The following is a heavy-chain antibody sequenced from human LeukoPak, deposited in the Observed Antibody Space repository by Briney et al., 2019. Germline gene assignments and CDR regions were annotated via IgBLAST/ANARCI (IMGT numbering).Heavy chain of an antibody. Sequence: PGRSLTPAWAPAGFTLSSNGMGWVSPQQGKGLEWVSGVGGSGGRGYCADSVRGRFPVSRDNSKNTLYLQMNILRAEDTAVYYCAKGVGATTGAAVFDYWGQGTLVTVSS. V-gene: IGHV3-23*01. D-gene: IGHD1-26*01. J-gene: IGHJ4*02. CDR1: GFTLSSNG. CDR3: AKGVGATTGAAVFDY. CDR2: VGGSGGRG.